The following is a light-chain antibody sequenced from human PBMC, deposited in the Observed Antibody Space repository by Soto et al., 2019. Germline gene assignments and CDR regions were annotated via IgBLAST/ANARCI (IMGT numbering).Light chain of an antibody. CDR2: GAS. CDR1: QSVSSN. V-gene: IGKV3-15*01. Sequence: EIVMTQSPATLSVSPGERATPSCRASQSVSSNLAWYQQKPGQAPRLLIYGASTWATGIPARFSGSGSGTEFTLTISSLQSEDFAVYYCQQYNNWPPRTFGGGTKVDIK. CDR3: QQYNNWPPRT. J-gene: IGKJ4*01.